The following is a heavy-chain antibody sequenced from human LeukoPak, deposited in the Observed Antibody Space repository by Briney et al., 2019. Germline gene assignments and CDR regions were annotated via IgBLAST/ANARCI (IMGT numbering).Heavy chain of an antibody. D-gene: IGHD3-9*01. Sequence: GRSLRLSCAASGFTFSSYGMHWVRQAPGKGLEWVAVISYDGSNKYYADSVKGRFTISRDNAKNSLYLQMNSLRAEDTAVYYCASRYDILTGYYWELDYWGQGTLVTVSS. CDR3: ASRYDILTGYYWELDY. J-gene: IGHJ4*02. CDR1: GFTFSSYG. CDR2: ISYDGSNK. V-gene: IGHV3-30*03.